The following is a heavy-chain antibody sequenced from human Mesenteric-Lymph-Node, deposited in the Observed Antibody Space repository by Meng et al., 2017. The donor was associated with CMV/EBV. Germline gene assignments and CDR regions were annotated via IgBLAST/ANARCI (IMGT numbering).Heavy chain of an antibody. D-gene: IGHD3-3*01. CDR1: GFTVSSNY. Sequence: GGSLRLSCAASGFTVSSNYMSWVRQAPGKGLEWVSAISGSGGSTYYADSVKGRFTISRDNSKNTLYLQMNSLRAEDTAIYYCAKIPSYDFWSGYYRYFDDWGQGTLVTVSS. CDR3: AKIPSYDFWSGYYRYFDD. CDR2: ISGSGGST. V-gene: IGHV3-23*01. J-gene: IGHJ4*02.